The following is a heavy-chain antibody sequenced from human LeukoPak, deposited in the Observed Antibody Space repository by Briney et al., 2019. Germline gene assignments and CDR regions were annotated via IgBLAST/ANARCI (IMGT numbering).Heavy chain of an antibody. D-gene: IGHD5-18*01. Sequence: GGSLRLSCAASGFTFSSYWMSWVRQAPGKGLEWVANIKQDGSEKYYVDSVKGRFTISRDNAKNSLYLQMNSLRAEDTAVYYCARFKRGYSYGHPFDYWGQGTLVTVSS. V-gene: IGHV3-7*01. CDR2: IKQDGSEK. CDR1: GFTFSSYW. CDR3: ARFKRGYSYGHPFDY. J-gene: IGHJ4*02.